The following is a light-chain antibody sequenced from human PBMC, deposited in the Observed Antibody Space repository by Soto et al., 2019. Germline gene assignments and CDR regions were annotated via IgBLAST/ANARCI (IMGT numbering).Light chain of an antibody. Sequence: QSALAQPASVSGYPGQSITSSCTGTSSDVGAYNSVSWYQQHPHRAPQVIIYKGTQRPSGVSNRFSGSTSGNAASLTISALLADAEADYFCCSSAPESTYVFGTGSKVTAL. J-gene: IGLJ1*01. CDR3: CSSAPESTYV. V-gene: IGLV2-23*01. CDR2: KGT. CDR1: SSDVGAYNS.